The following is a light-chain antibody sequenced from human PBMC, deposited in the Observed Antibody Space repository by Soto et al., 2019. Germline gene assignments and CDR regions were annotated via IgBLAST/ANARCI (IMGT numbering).Light chain of an antibody. Sequence: QSVLTQPPSASGTPGQKVTMSCSGDNSNIGSYTVNWYQQLPGAAPKLLIYNNNQRPSGVPDRFSGSKSGTSASLAIGGLQSEYEADYYCAAWDDSLNGVVFCGGTQLTVL. J-gene: IGLJ7*01. CDR3: AAWDDSLNGVV. CDR1: NSNIGSYT. CDR2: NNN. V-gene: IGLV1-44*01.